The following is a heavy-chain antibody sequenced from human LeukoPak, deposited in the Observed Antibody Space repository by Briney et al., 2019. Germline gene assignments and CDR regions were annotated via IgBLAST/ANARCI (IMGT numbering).Heavy chain of an antibody. CDR3: ARESAYGDYGIGWFDP. D-gene: IGHD4-17*01. J-gene: IGHJ5*02. V-gene: IGHV4-61*02. Sequence: SETLSLTCTVSGGSISSGSYHWSWIRQPAGKGLEWIGRIYTSGSTNYSPSLKSRVTISVDTSKNQFSLKLRSVTAADTAVYYCARESAYGDYGIGWFDPWGQGTLVTVSS. CDR2: IYTSGST. CDR1: GGSISSGSYH.